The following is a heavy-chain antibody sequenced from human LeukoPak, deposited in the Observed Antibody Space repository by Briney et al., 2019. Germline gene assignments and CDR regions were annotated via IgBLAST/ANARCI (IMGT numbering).Heavy chain of an antibody. CDR3: ARGPPIRGYRYGYDTGYYYSYSMDV. J-gene: IGHJ6*03. CDR2: MNPISGNT. Sequence: ASVKVSCKASGYTFTSYDINWVRQATGQGLEWMGWMNPISGNTGHAQKFQGRVTMTRDTSISTAYMELSSLRSEDTAVYYCARGPPIRGYRYGYDTGYYYSYSMDVWGKGTTVTVSS. CDR1: GYTFTSYD. V-gene: IGHV1-8*01. D-gene: IGHD5-18*01.